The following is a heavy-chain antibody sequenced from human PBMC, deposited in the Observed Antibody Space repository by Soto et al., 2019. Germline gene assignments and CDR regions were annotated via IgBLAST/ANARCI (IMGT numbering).Heavy chain of an antibody. Sequence: SETLSLTCTVSGGSISSGGYYWSWIRQHPGKGLEWIGYIYYSGSTYYNPSLKSRVTISVDTSKNQFSLKLSSVTAADTAVYYCARAPDTIFGVVNHYFDYWGQGTLVTVSS. CDR2: IYYSGST. CDR1: GGSISSGGYY. J-gene: IGHJ4*02. V-gene: IGHV4-31*02. D-gene: IGHD3-3*01. CDR3: ARAPDTIFGVVNHYFDY.